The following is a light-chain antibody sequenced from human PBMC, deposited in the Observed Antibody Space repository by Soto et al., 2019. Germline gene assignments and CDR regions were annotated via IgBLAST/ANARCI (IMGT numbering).Light chain of an antibody. Sequence: DIQMTQSPSSLTASVGDRVTSTCQASQDISNYLNWYQQKPGKAPKLLIYDASNLETGVPSRFSGSGSGTDFTFTSSSLQPEDIATYYCQQYDKLPRFGPGTEVHI. J-gene: IGKJ3*01. CDR2: DAS. V-gene: IGKV1-33*01. CDR3: QQYDKLPR. CDR1: QDISNY.